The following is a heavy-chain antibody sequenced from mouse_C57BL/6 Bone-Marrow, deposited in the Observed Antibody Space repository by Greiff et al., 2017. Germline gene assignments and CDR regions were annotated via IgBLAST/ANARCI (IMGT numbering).Heavy chain of an antibody. D-gene: IGHD2-3*01. CDR1: GFSLTSYG. CDR2: IWGDGST. Sequence: QVQLQQSGPGLVAPSQSLSITCTVSGFSLTSYGVSWVRQPPGKGLEWLGVIWGDGSTNYHSALISRLSISKDNSKSQVFLKLNSLQTDDTATYYGAKPGSYDGYSYWYFDVWGTGTTVTVSS. CDR3: AKPGSYDGYSYWYFDV. V-gene: IGHV2-3*01. J-gene: IGHJ1*03.